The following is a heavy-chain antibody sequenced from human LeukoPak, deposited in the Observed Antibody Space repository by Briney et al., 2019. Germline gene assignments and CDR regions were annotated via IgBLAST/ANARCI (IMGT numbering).Heavy chain of an antibody. D-gene: IGHD2-15*01. CDR1: GGSISSSSSY. Sequence: SETLSLTCTVSGGSISSSSSYWGWIRQPPGKGLEWIGGINYSGSTYYNPSLKSRVTISVDTSKNQFSLKLSSVTAADTAVYYCARGPGYCSGGSCYSGSYYFDYWGQGTLVTVSS. CDR2: INYSGST. J-gene: IGHJ4*02. V-gene: IGHV4-39*07. CDR3: ARGPGYCSGGSCYSGSYYFDY.